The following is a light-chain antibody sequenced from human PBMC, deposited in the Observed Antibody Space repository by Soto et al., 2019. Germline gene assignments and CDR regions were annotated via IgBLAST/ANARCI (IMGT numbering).Light chain of an antibody. Sequence: EIVLTQSPGTLSLSPGERATLSCRASQSFSSNYLAWYQQKHGQAPRLLIHGASTRATGTPDRFSGSGSGTEFTLTISSLQPDDFATYYCQQYNSYSWTFGQGTKVDIK. CDR2: GAS. J-gene: IGKJ1*01. CDR3: QQYNSYSWT. CDR1: QSFSSNY. V-gene: IGKV3-20*01.